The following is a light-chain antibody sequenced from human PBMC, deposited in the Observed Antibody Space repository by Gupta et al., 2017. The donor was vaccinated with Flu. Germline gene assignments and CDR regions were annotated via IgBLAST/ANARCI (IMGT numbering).Light chain of an antibody. CDR1: QSLVYSDGNIY. CDR3: MQGSRWPWA. Sequence: VVMTQSPLSLPVTLGQPASISCRSRQSLVYSDGNIYLHWFQQRPGQSPRRLIYQVSHRESGVPDRFSGSGSGTDFTLKISRVEAEDVGVYYCMQGSRWPWAFGQGTKVEIK. CDR2: QVS. J-gene: IGKJ1*01. V-gene: IGKV2-30*01.